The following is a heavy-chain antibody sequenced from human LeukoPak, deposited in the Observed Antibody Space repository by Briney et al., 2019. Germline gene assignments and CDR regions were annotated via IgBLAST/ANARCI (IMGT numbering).Heavy chain of an antibody. CDR1: GYTFTSYY. Sequence: GASVKVSCKASGYTFTSYYMHWVRQAPGQGLEWMGIINPSGGSTSYAQKFQGRVTMTRDTSTSTVYMELSSLRSEDTAVYYCARDVCSGGSCYSPDYYYYGMDVWGQGTTVTVSS. D-gene: IGHD2-15*01. CDR3: ARDVCSGGSCYSPDYYYYGMDV. V-gene: IGHV1-46*01. J-gene: IGHJ6*02. CDR2: INPSGGST.